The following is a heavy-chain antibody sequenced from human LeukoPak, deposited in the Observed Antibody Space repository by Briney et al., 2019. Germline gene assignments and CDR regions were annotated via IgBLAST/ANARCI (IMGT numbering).Heavy chain of an antibody. CDR2: ISSSGSTI. J-gene: IGHJ6*04. D-gene: IGHD3-10*02. CDR1: GLTFSSYE. CDR3: AELGITMIGGV. Sequence: GGSLRLSCAASGLTFSSYEMNWVRQAPGKGLGWVSYISSSGSTIYYADSVKGRFTISRDNAKNSLYLQMNSLRAEGTAVYYCAELGITMIGGVWGKGTTVTISS. V-gene: IGHV3-48*03.